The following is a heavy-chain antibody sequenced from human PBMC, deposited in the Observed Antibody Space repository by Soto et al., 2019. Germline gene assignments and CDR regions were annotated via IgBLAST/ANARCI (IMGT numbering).Heavy chain of an antibody. CDR2: IYYSGST. CDR3: ARDQAPRRELLGGYQSYGVDV. D-gene: IGHD3-16*01. V-gene: IGHV4-31*03. J-gene: IGHJ6*02. CDR1: GGSISSDGYY. Sequence: QVQLQESGPGLVEPSQTLSLTCTVSGGSISSDGYYWSWIRQHPGKGLEWIGYIYYSGSTYYNPSLKSRVTISVATSKIQFCLKLSSVTAADTAVYYCARDQAPRRELLGGYQSYGVDVWGQGTTVTVSS.